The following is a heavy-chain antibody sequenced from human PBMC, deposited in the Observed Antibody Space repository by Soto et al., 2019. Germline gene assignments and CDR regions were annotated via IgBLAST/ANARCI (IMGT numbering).Heavy chain of an antibody. CDR3: AHRPRGYSYHFDY. V-gene: IGHV2-5*02. J-gene: IGHJ4*02. D-gene: IGHD5-18*01. Sequence: QITLKESGPTLVKPTQTLTLTCTFSGFSLTTRGVGVGWIRQPPGKALEWLALIYWDDDEGYSPSQKSRLTTTXDXXKNQVVLTMINMDPVDTATYYCAHRPRGYSYHFDYWGQGTLVTVSS. CDR1: GFSLTTRGVG. CDR2: IYWDDDE.